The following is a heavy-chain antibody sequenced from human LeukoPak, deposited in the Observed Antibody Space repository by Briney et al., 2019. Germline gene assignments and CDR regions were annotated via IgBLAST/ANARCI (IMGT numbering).Heavy chain of an antibody. CDR3: AREGAVGDILTGYFDY. V-gene: IGHV1-69*01. CDR1: GGTFRSYA. J-gene: IGHJ4*02. CDR2: IIPIFGTA. Sequence: ASVKVSCTASGGTFRSYAISWVRQAPGQGLEWMGGIIPIFGTANYAQKFQGRVTITADESTSTAYMELSSLRSEDTAVYYCAREGAVGDILTGYFDYWGQGTLVTVSS. D-gene: IGHD3-9*01.